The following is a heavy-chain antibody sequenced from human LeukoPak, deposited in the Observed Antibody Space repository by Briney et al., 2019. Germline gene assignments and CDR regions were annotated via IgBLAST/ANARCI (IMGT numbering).Heavy chain of an antibody. CDR3: ARGDNWMLDH. Sequence: SETLSLTCAVYGGSFSGYCWSWIRQPPGKGLEWIGEINHSGSTNYNPSLKSRLTLSMDKSKNQFSLKLNFVTAADTAVYYCARGDNWMLDHWGQGALVTASS. V-gene: IGHV4-34*01. CDR1: GGSFSGYC. D-gene: IGHD1-1*01. CDR2: INHSGST. J-gene: IGHJ5*02.